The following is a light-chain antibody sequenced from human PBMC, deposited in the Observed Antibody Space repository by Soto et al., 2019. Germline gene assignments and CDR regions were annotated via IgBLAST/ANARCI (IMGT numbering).Light chain of an antibody. CDR1: SGDVGSYNL. CDR2: EGS. V-gene: IGLV2-23*01. J-gene: IGLJ1*01. Sequence: QSALTQPASVSGSPGQSITISCTGTSGDVGSYNLVSWYQQHPGKVPKLIIYEGSKRPSGVSDRFTGSRSGNTASLTISGLQAEDEAAYCCCSYAGPISLDIFGSGTKLTVL. CDR3: CSYAGPISLDI.